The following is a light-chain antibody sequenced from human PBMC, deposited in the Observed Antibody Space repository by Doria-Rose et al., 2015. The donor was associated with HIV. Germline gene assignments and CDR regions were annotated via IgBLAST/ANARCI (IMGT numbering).Light chain of an antibody. CDR3: QQYGTSRGT. CDR1: QRIKSSY. CDR2: DAS. Sequence: TQSPGTLSLSPGERATLSCRASQRIKSSYLAWYQQKPGQAPRLLIYDASTRATGIPDRFSGSGSVTDFPLTISRLEPEDVAVYYCQQYGTSRGTFGQGTRLEIK. V-gene: IGKV3-20*01. J-gene: IGKJ5*01.